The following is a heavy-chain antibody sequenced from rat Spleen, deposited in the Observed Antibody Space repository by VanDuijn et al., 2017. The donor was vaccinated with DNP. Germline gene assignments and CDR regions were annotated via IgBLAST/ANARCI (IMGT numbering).Heavy chain of an antibody. CDR2: ISYSGST. V-gene: IGHV3-1*01. CDR1: GYSITSNY. CDR3: VRGHPPRGFDY. Sequence: EVQLQESGPGLVKPSQSLSLTCSVTGYSITSNYWGWIRKFPGNKMEYVGHISYSGSTNYNPSLKSRISITRDTSKNHFFLQLNSATTEDTATYYSVRGHPPRGFDYWGQGVMVTVSS. D-gene: IGHD3-8*01. J-gene: IGHJ2*01.